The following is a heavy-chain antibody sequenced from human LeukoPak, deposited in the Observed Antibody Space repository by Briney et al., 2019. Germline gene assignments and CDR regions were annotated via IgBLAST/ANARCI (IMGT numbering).Heavy chain of an antibody. J-gene: IGHJ4*02. D-gene: IGHD3-3*01. CDR2: FHPENGET. CDR1: GHTLLDLS. Sequence: ASVKVSCNVSGHTLLDLSIHWVRQAPGKGLEWMAGFHPENGETIYTQSFQGRVTITEDTSSDTAYMELSSLRSEDTAVYYCAGLRFLERLDDNYGPFDYWGQGTLVTVSS. V-gene: IGHV1-24*01. CDR3: AGLRFLERLDDNYGPFDY.